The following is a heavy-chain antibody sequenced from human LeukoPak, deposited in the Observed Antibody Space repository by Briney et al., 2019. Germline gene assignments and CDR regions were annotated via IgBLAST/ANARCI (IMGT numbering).Heavy chain of an antibody. Sequence: SETLSLTCTVSGVSISSYYWSWLRQPPGKGLEWIGYIYYSGSTNYNPSLKSRVTISVDTSKNQFSLKLSSVTAADTAVYYCARVVVVAPAAVDAFDIWGQGTMVTVSS. CDR3: ARVVVVAPAAVDAFDI. CDR2: IYYSGST. V-gene: IGHV4-59*01. CDR1: GVSISSYY. J-gene: IGHJ3*02. D-gene: IGHD2-2*01.